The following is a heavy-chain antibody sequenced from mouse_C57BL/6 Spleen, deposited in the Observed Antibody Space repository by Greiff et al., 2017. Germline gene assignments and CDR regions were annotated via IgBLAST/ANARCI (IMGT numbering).Heavy chain of an antibody. J-gene: IGHJ1*03. CDR2: INPNNGGT. CDR1: GYTFTDYY. D-gene: IGHD1-1*01. Sequence: EVQLQQSGPELVKPGASVKISCKASGYTFTDYYMNWVKQSHGKSLEWIGDINPNNGGTSYNQKFKVKATLTVDKSSSTAYMELRSLTSEDSAVYYCARDYYGSRGYFDVWGTGTTVTVSS. V-gene: IGHV1-26*01. CDR3: ARDYYGSRGYFDV.